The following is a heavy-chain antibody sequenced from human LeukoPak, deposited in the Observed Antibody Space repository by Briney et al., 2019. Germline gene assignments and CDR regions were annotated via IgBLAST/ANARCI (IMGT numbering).Heavy chain of an antibody. Sequence: PPETLSLTCTASGGSLSNGAYYWSWIRQFPGKGLEWIGCIYYSGSANYNPSLKSRVIISVDTSKNQFSLKLSSVTAADTAVYYCARKKGGSYWDYWGQGTLVTVSS. V-gene: IGHV4-31*03. CDR3: ARKKGGSYWDY. CDR1: GGSLSNGAYY. CDR2: IYYSGSA. J-gene: IGHJ4*02. D-gene: IGHD3-16*01.